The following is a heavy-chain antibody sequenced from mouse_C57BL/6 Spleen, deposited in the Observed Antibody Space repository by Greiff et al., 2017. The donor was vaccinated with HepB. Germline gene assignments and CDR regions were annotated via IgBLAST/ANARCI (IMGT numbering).Heavy chain of an antibody. CDR3: ASPYAMDY. CDR1: GYTFTSYW. J-gene: IGHJ4*01. V-gene: IGHV1-7*01. Sequence: QVQLQQPGAELVKPGASVKLSCKASGYTFTSYWMHWVKQRPGQGLEWIGNINPSSGYTKYNQKFKDKATLTADKSSSTAYMQLSSLTYEDSAVYYCASPYAMDYWGQGTSVTVSS. CDR2: INPSSGYT.